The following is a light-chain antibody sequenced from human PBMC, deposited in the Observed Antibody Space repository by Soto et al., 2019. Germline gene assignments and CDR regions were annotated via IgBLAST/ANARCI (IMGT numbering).Light chain of an antibody. CDR2: DVS. V-gene: IGLV2-14*01. CDR1: SSDVGGYNY. J-gene: IGLJ1*01. Sequence: QSALTQPASVSGSPGQSITISCTGTSSDVGGYNYVSWYQQHPGKAPKLMIYDVSNRPSVVSNRVSGSKSGNAATLTISGLQAEDEADYYCSSYTSSSTLLDVFGTGTKLTVL. CDR3: SSYTSSSTLLDV.